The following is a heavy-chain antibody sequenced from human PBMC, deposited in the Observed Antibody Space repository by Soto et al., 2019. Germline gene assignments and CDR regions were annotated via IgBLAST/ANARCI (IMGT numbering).Heavy chain of an antibody. V-gene: IGHV1-69*01. CDR2: IIPIFGTA. D-gene: IGHD2-15*01. J-gene: IGHJ6*02. CDR3: ARGGCSGGSCYYEYYYYYYGMDV. CDR1: GGTFSSYA. Sequence: QVQLVQSGAEVKKPGSSVKVSCKASGGTFSSYAISWVRQAPGQGLEWMGGIIPIFGTANYAQKFQGRVTITADESTSTAYMELSSLRSEDTAVYYCARGGCSGGSCYYEYYYYYYGMDVWGQGTTVTVSS.